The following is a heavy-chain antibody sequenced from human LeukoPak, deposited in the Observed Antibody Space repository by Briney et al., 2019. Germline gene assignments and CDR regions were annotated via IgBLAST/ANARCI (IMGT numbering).Heavy chain of an antibody. Sequence: ASVKVSCKAFGYTFNSYGISWVRQAPGQGLEWMGWISAYNGNTNYAQKLQGRVTMTTDTSTSTAYMELRSLRSDDTAVYYCAREEELPHRRWPDYYYYMDVWGKGTTVTVSS. CDR3: AREEELPHRRWPDYYYYMDV. CDR2: ISAYNGNT. V-gene: IGHV1-18*01. J-gene: IGHJ6*03. CDR1: GYTFNSYG. D-gene: IGHD1-26*01.